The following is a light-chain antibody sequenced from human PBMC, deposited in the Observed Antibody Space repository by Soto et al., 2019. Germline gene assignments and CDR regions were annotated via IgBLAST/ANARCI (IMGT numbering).Light chain of an antibody. CDR1: QSVISNH. J-gene: IGKJ5*01. Sequence: EIVLTQFPGTLSLSPGERATLSCRASQSVISNHLAWYQHKPGQAPRLLIYGAASRATGIPGRCTGSGSGKDFTLTITRLQPEVSADYSCQQYVTPPITFGQETRLEIK. CDR3: QQYVTPPIT. V-gene: IGKV3-20*01. CDR2: GAA.